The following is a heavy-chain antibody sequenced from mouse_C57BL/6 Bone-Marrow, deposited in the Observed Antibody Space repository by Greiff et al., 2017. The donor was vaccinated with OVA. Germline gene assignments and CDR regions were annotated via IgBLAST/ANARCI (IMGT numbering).Heavy chain of an antibody. Sequence: EVQGVESGGGLVQSGRSLRLSCATSGFTFSDFYMEWVRQAPGKGLEWIAASRNKANDYTTEYSASVKGRFIVSRDTSQSILYLQMNALRAEDTAIYYCARDAGTYYGDDGGWFAYWGQGTLVTVSA. CDR3: ARDAGTYYGDDGGWFAY. D-gene: IGHD2-9*01. J-gene: IGHJ3*01. CDR1: GFTFSDFY. V-gene: IGHV7-1*01. CDR2: SRNKANDYTT.